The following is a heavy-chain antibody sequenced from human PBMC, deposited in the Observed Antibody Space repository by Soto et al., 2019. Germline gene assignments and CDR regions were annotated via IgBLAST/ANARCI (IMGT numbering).Heavy chain of an antibody. CDR1: GGSFSNDH. V-gene: IGHV4-59*01. CDR3: ARSIAAAGTTLFDH. Sequence: SETLSLTCAVSGGSFSNDHWTWIRQPPGKGLEYIGYMHYTGRSDYNPALRSRVTISLDTSKNQFFLKLNSVTAADTAVYYCARSIAAAGTTLFDHWGQGTLVTVSS. D-gene: IGHD6-13*01. CDR2: MHYTGRS. J-gene: IGHJ4*02.